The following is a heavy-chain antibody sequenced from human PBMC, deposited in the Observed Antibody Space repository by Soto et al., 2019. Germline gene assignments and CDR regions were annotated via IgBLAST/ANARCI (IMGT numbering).Heavy chain of an antibody. CDR2: INHSGST. D-gene: IGHD6-19*01. J-gene: IGHJ4*02. V-gene: IGHV4-34*01. Sequence: SGTLSLTCAVDGGSFSGYYWSWIRQPPGKGLEWIGEINHSGSTNYNPSLKSRVTISVDTSKNQFSLKLSSVTAADTAVYYCARGPAGYSSGWSTGNYFDYWGQGTLVTVSS. CDR1: GGSFSGYY. CDR3: ARGPAGYSSGWSTGNYFDY.